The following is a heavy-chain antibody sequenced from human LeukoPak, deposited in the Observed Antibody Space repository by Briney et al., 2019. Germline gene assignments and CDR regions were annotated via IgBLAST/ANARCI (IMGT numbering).Heavy chain of an antibody. CDR2: IYPGDSET. D-gene: IGHD4-17*01. CDR3: ARLAHDYGDFSPNWFDP. J-gene: IGHJ5*02. V-gene: IGHV5-51*01. CDR1: GYSFTTYW. Sequence: GESLKISCKGSGYSFTTYWIGWVRQMPGKGLEWMGIIYPGDSETRYSPSFQGQVTISADKSISTAYLQWSSLKASDTAMYYCARLAHDYGDFSPNWFDPWGQGTLVTVSS.